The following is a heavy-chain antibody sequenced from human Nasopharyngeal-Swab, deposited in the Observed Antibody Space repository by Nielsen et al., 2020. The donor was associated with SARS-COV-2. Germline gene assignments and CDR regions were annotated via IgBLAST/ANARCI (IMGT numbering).Heavy chain of an antibody. CDR3: ARGQGVNYDFWSGYNNWFDP. D-gene: IGHD3-3*01. Sequence: GESLKISCAASGFTFSSYSMNWVRQAPGKGLEWVSYISSSSTIYYADSVKGRFTISRDNAKNSLYLQMNSLRAEDTAVYYCARGQGVNYDFWSGYNNWFDPWGQGTLVTVSS. J-gene: IGHJ5*02. CDR2: ISSSSTI. V-gene: IGHV3-48*01. CDR1: GFTFSSYS.